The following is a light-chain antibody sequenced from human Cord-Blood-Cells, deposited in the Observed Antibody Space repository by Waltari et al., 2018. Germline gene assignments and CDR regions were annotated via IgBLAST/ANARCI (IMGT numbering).Light chain of an antibody. J-gene: IGLJ3*02. CDR1: SSDVGGYNY. Sequence: PGQSITISCTGTSSDVGGYNYVSWYQQHPGKAPKLMIYDVSNRPSGVSNSFSGSKSGNTASLTISGLQAEDEADYYCSSYTSSSTLDWVFGGGTKLTVL. CDR3: SSYTSSSTLDWV. V-gene: IGLV2-14*04. CDR2: DVS.